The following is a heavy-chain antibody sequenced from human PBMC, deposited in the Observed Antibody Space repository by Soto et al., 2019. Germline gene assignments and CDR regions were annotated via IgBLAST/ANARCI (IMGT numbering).Heavy chain of an antibody. CDR1: GFTFSSYG. V-gene: IGHV3-33*01. CDR2: IWYDGSNK. Sequence: QVQLVESGGGVVQPGRSLRLSCAASGFTFSSYGMHWVRQAPGKGLEWVAVIWYDGSNKYYADSVKGRFTISRDNSKNTLYLKMNSLRPEDTAGYYWGSEYCSGGRCYYYGMDVWGQGTRVTVSS. D-gene: IGHD2-15*01. CDR3: GSEYCSGGRCYYYGMDV. J-gene: IGHJ6*02.